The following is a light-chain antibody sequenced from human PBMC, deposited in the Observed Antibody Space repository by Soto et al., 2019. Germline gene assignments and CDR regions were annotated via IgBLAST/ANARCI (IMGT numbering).Light chain of an antibody. CDR3: QQYNNWPGLT. Sequence: EIVMTQSPATLPVSPGERATLSCRASRSVSSNLAWYQQKPGQAPRLLIYGASTRATGIPARFSGSGSGTEFTLTISSLQSEDFAVYYCQQYNNWPGLTFGGGTKVDIK. CDR1: RSVSSN. V-gene: IGKV3D-15*01. J-gene: IGKJ4*01. CDR2: GAS.